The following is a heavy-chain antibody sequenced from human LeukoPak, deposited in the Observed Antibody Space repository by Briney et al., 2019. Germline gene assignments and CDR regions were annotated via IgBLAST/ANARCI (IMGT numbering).Heavy chain of an antibody. CDR3: ARETYYYDSSGFSDY. D-gene: IGHD3-22*01. V-gene: IGHV1-2*02. CDR1: GYTFTFHY. J-gene: IGHJ4*02. CDR2: INPYSGVT. Sequence: GASVKVSCKASGYTFTFHYLHWVRQAPGQGLEWMGWINPYSGVTNYAQKFQDRVTVTRDTSISTVYMDLSRLTSDDTAVYFCARETYYYDSSGFSDYWGQGTLVTVSS.